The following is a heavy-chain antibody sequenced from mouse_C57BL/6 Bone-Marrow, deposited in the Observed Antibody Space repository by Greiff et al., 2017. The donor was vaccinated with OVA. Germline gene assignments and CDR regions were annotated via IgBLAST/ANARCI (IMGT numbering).Heavy chain of an antibody. D-gene: IGHD3-2*02. CDR1: GYTFTSYG. Sequence: QVQLQQPGAELVMPGASVKLSCKASGYTFTSYGISWVKQRTGQGLEWIGEIYPRSGNTYYNEKFKGKATLTADKSSSTAYMELRSLTSEDSAVYFCAVWGHATFSFAYWGQGTLVTVSA. J-gene: IGHJ3*01. CDR2: IYPRSGNT. V-gene: IGHV1-81*01. CDR3: AVWGHATFSFAY.